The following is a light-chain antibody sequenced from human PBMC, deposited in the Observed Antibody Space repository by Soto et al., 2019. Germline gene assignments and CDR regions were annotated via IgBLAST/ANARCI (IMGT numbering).Light chain of an antibody. CDR2: EVS. CDR1: SSDVGSYNL. Sequence: QSALTQPASVSGSPGQSITISCTGTSSDVGSYNLVSWYQQHPGKAPKLMIYEVSKRPSGVSNRFSGSKSGNTASLTISGLQAEDEADYLGCSDAGRNTPYVFGTGTKVTDL. V-gene: IGLV2-23*02. CDR3: CSDAGRNTPYV. J-gene: IGLJ1*01.